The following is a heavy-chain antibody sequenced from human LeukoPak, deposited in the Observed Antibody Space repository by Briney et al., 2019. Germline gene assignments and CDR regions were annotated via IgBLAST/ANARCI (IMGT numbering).Heavy chain of an antibody. D-gene: IGHD3-3*01. CDR2: INPSGGST. V-gene: IGHV1-46*01. CDR3: ASTLTIFGVVINWELDY. Sequence: ASVKVSCKASGYTFTSYYMHWVRQAPGQGLEWMGIINPSGGSTSYAQKFQGRVTMTRDTSTSTVYMELSSLRSEETAVYYCASTLTIFGVVINWELDYWGQGTLVTVSS. CDR1: GYTFTSYY. J-gene: IGHJ4*02.